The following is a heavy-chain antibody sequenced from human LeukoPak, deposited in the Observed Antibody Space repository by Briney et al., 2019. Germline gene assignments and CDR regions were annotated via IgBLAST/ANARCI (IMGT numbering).Heavy chain of an antibody. V-gene: IGHV4-39*02. CDR1: GGSIRSSYYY. CDR3: AREGDSSGWHYYYYYGMDV. CDR2: IYDSGST. Sequence: SETLSLTCTVSGGSIRSSYYYWGWIRQPPGKGLEWIGSIYDSGSTYYNPSLKSRVTISVDTSKNQFSLKLSSVTAADTAVYYCAREGDSSGWHYYYYYGMDVWGQGTTVTVSS. D-gene: IGHD6-19*01. J-gene: IGHJ6*02.